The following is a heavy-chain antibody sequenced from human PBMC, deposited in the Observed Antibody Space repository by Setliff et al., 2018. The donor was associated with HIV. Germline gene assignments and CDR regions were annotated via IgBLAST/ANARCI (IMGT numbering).Heavy chain of an antibody. CDR3: AREKNGYFDS. D-gene: IGHD2-8*01. CDR2: IYYSGST. V-gene: IGHV4-61*01. J-gene: IGHJ4*02. Sequence: KPSETLSLTCTVSGDSVSSRSYYWSWIRQPPGKGLEWIGYIYYSGSTNYNPSLKSRVTMSVDTSKSQFSLKLSSVTAADTAVYYCAREKNGYFDSWGQGTLVTVSS. CDR1: GDSVSSRSYY.